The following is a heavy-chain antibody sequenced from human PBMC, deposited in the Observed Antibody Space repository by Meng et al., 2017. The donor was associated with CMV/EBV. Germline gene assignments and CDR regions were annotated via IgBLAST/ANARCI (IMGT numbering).Heavy chain of an antibody. CDR2: IYYSGTT. Sequence: GHWQESGPGLVKPSQTLSLTCSVSGGSISSGDYYWSWIRQPPGKGLEWIGYIYYSGTTYYNPSLESRVTISVDTSKNQFSLNLSSVTAADTAVYYCARLSGSGTTSTGYHYAFDSWGQGTLVTVSS. CDR1: GGSISSGDYY. CDR3: ARLSGSGTTSTGYHYAFDS. D-gene: IGHD3-22*01. V-gene: IGHV4-30-4*08. J-gene: IGHJ4*02.